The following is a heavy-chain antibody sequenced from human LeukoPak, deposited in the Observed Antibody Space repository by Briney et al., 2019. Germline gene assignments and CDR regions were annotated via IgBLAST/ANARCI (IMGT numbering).Heavy chain of an antibody. CDR3: ATYYYDTSGYYYLDY. CDR1: GFTFSSYA. CDR2: IRSKAYGGTT. D-gene: IGHD3-22*01. Sequence: PGGSLRLSCAASGFTFSSYAMSWVRQAPGKGLEWVGFIRSKAYGGTTEYAASVKGRFTISRDDSKSIAYLQMNSLKTEDTAVYYCATYYYDTSGYYYLDYWGQGTLVTVSS. J-gene: IGHJ4*02. V-gene: IGHV3-49*04.